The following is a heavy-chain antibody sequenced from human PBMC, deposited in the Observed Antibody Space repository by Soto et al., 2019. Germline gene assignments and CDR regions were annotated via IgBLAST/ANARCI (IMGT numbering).Heavy chain of an antibody. CDR2: DGAGGTI. V-gene: IGHV3-48*02. Sequence: VQLVESGGGVVQPGRSLRLSCAASGFTFSSYGMHWVRQAPGKGLEWVSHDGAGGTILYADSVKGRFTVSRDNAKNSLYLQMNSLRDEDTAVYYCARQGPYGDHAHWGQGTLVTVSS. CDR3: ARQGPYGDHAH. D-gene: IGHD4-17*01. CDR1: GFTFSSYG. J-gene: IGHJ4*02.